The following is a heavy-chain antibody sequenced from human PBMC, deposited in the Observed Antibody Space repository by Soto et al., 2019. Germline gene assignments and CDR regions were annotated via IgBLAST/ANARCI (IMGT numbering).Heavy chain of an antibody. V-gene: IGHV4-61*01. CDR2: IYYRGST. CDR3: ARARGAATARDY. Sequence: QVQLQESGPGLVKPSETLSLTCTVSGGSVSSGSHYWSWIRQPPGKRLEWIGYIYYRGSTNYNPSLKSRVTIASDKSKNQFPLKLSSVTAADTAVYYGARARGAATARDYWGQGTLVTVSS. D-gene: IGHD6-13*01. J-gene: IGHJ4*02. CDR1: GGSVSSGSHY.